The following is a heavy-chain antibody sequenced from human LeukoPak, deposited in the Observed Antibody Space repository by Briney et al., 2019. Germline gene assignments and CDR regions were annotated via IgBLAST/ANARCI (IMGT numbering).Heavy chain of an antibody. CDR2: IYYSGIT. Sequence: SQTLSLTCTVSGGSISSGDYYWSWIRQPPGKGLECIGYIYYSGITYYNPSLKSRVTISVDTSKNQFSLKLSSVTAADTAVYYCARGMTAIWGAFDIWGQGTMVTVSS. D-gene: IGHD2-21*02. CDR1: GGSISSGDYY. V-gene: IGHV4-30-4*01. J-gene: IGHJ3*02. CDR3: ARGMTAIWGAFDI.